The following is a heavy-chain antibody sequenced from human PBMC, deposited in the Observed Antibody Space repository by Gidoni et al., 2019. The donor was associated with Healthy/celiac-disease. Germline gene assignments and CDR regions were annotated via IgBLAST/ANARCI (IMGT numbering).Heavy chain of an antibody. CDR2: ISGSGGST. V-gene: IGHV3-23*01. J-gene: IGHJ4*02. D-gene: IGHD2-21*02. CDR1: GFPFSSYA. Sequence: EVQLFESGGGLVQPGVSLRLSCAASGFPFSSYAMSWVRQAPGKGLEWVSAISGSGGSTYYADSVKGRFTISRDNSKNTLYLQMNSLRAEDTAVYYCAKDISVVVTAVTDYWGQGTLVTVSS. CDR3: AKDISVVVTAVTDY.